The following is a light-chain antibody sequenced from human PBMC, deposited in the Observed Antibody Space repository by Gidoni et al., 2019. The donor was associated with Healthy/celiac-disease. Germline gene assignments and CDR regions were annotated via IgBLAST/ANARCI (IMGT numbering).Light chain of an antibody. CDR3: QQYYSTPCS. CDR2: WAS. CDR1: QSVLYSSNNKNY. Sequence: VSLGESATINCKSSQSVLYSSNNKNYLAWYQQKPGQPPKLLIYWASTRESGVPDRFSGSGSGTDFTLTISSLQAEDVAVYYCQQYYSTPCSFGQGTKLEIK. V-gene: IGKV4-1*01. J-gene: IGKJ2*04.